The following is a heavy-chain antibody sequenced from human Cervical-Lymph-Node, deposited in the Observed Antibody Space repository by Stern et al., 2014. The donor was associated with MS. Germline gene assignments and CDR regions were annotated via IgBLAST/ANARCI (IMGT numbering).Heavy chain of an antibody. V-gene: IGHV2-70*04. D-gene: IGHD1-26*01. CDR1: GFSLRTNGMR. Sequence: QVTLKESGPALVKPTQTLTLTCTFSGFSLRTNGMRVSWIRQTPGKALEWLARIDWDDDKFYNTSLKTRLTISKDTSKNQVVLTMTNMDPVDTATYYCARSSGSYSEYNYWGQGTLVTVSS. CDR2: IDWDDDK. J-gene: IGHJ4*02. CDR3: ARSSGSYSEYNY.